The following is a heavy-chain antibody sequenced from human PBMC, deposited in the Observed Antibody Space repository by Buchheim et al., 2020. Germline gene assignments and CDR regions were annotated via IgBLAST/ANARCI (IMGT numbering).Heavy chain of an antibody. CDR1: GGSISSSSYY. D-gene: IGHD3-22*01. Sequence: QLQLQESGPGLVKPSETLSLTCTVSGGSISSSSYYWGWIRQPPGKGLEWIGSIYYSGSTYYNPSLKSRVTISVDTSKNQLSLKLSSVTAADTAVYYCARREGGYYDSSGYYYGRPLDYWGQGTL. V-gene: IGHV4-39*01. J-gene: IGHJ4*02. CDR3: ARREGGYYDSSGYYYGRPLDY. CDR2: IYYSGST.